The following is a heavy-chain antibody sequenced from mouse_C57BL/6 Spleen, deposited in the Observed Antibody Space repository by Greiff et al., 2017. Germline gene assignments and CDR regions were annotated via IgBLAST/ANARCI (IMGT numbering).Heavy chain of an antibody. CDR3: SIRTGTGRYFDY. Sequence: VQLKQPGAELVKPGASVKLSCKASGYTFTSYWMQWVKQRPGQGLEWIGEIDPSDSYTNYNQKFKGKATLTVDPSSSTAYMQLSSLTSEDSAVYYCSIRTGTGRYFDYWGQGTTLTVSS. CDR1: GYTFTSYW. CDR2: IDPSDSYT. D-gene: IGHD4-1*01. V-gene: IGHV1-50*01. J-gene: IGHJ2*01.